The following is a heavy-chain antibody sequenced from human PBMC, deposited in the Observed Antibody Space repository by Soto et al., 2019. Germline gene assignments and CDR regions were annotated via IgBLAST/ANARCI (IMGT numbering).Heavy chain of an antibody. J-gene: IGHJ6*02. CDR1: GGTFSSYA. D-gene: IGHD6-13*01. CDR3: ARAFIAAADYYYYGMDV. CDR2: IIPIFGTA. V-gene: IGHV1-69*01. Sequence: QVQLVQSGAEVKKPGSSVKVSCKASGGTFSSYAISWVRQAPGQGLEWMGGIIPIFGTANYAQKFQGRVTNTADDSTSPAYMEMRSLRSEDTAVYYCARAFIAAADYYYYGMDVWGQGTTVTVSS.